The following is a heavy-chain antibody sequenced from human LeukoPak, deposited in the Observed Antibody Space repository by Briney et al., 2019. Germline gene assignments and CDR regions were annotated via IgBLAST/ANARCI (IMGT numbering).Heavy chain of an antibody. CDR3: ERHSRVGATFYYYYYGMDV. Sequence: GESLKISCKGSGYSFTSYWIGWVRQMPGKGLEWMGIIYPGDSDTRYSPSFQGKVTISSDKSISTAYLQWSSLKASDTAMYYCERHSRVGATFYYYYYGMDVWGQGTTVTVSS. J-gene: IGHJ6*02. CDR1: GYSFTSYW. CDR2: IYPGDSDT. D-gene: IGHD1-26*01. V-gene: IGHV5-51*01.